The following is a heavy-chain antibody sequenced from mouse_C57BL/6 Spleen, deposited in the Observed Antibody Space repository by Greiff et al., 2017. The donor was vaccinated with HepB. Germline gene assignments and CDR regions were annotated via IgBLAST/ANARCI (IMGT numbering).Heavy chain of an antibody. CDR2: INPNNGGT. V-gene: IGHV1-26*01. J-gene: IGHJ2*01. CDR3: ARGGGRGDFDY. Sequence: VQLQQSGPELVKPGASVKISCKASGYTFTDYYMNWVKQSHGKSLEWIGDINPNNGGTSYNQKFKGKATLTVDKSSSTAYMELRSLTSEDSAVYYCARGGGRGDFDYWGQGTTLTVSS. CDR1: GYTFTDYY. D-gene: IGHD3-3*01.